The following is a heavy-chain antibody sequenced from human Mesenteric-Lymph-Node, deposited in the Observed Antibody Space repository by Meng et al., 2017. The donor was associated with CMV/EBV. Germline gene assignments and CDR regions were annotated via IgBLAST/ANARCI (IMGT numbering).Heavy chain of an antibody. V-gene: IGHV1-69*05. CDR2: IIPIFGTA. CDR1: GYTFNTYG. CDR3: ARDQVQADLDTFHPDYYYGMDV. D-gene: IGHD2/OR15-2a*01. J-gene: IGHJ6*02. Sequence: SVKVSCKTSGYTFNTYGVTWVRQAPGQGLEWMGGIIPIFGTANYAQKFQGRVTITTDESTSTAYMELSSLRSEDTAVYYCARDQVQADLDTFHPDYYYGMDVWGQGTTVTVSS.